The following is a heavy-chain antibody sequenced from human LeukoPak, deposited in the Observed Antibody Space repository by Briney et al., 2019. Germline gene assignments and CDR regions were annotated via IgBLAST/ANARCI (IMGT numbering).Heavy chain of an antibody. J-gene: IGHJ6*03. CDR2: ISGRGDLE. V-gene: IGHV3-23*01. D-gene: IGHD3-3*01. Sequence: GGSLRLSCSASGFTFSSYAMTWVRQAPGKGLEWVSTISGRGDLEFYTESVKVRFTIFRDHSKNTVHLQMDSLRAEDTAIYYCAREGDFWSGYPIDHYYYMDVWGKGTTVTVTS. CDR1: GFTFSSYA. CDR3: AREGDFWSGYPIDHYYYMDV.